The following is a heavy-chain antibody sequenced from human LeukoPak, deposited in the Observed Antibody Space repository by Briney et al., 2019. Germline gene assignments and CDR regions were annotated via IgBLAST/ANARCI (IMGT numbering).Heavy chain of an antibody. V-gene: IGHV4-30-4*01. J-gene: IGHJ4*02. CDR2: IYYSGST. CDR3: ARAPVYSGTFFDC. D-gene: IGHD1-26*01. Sequence: NPSETLSLTCTVSGGSISSGDYYWSWIRQPPGKGLEWIAYIYYSGSTYYNPSLKSRVTISLDTSKNQFSLKLSSVTAADTAVYYCARAPVYSGTFFDCWGQGTLVTVSS. CDR1: GGSISSGDYY.